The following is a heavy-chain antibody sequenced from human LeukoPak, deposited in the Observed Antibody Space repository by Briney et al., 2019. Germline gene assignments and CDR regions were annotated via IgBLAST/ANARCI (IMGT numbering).Heavy chain of an antibody. CDR3: AKMKGHPLPKYYMDV. V-gene: IGHV3-23*01. Sequence: GGSLRLSCAASGFTFSGFAMSWVRRTPGKGLEWVSGIGGSGDNTLYADSVKGRFTISRDYSKNTLYLEMNSLRAEDTAIYYCAKMKGHPLPKYYMDVWGQGATVTVSS. D-gene: IGHD1-26*01. J-gene: IGHJ6*01. CDR1: GFTFSGFA. CDR2: IGGSGDNT.